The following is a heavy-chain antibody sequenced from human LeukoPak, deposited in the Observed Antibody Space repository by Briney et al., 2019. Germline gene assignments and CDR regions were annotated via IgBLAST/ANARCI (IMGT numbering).Heavy chain of an antibody. CDR2: IRYDGSNK. J-gene: IGHJ4*02. V-gene: IGHV3-30*02. CDR1: GFTFSSYG. Sequence: GGSLRLSCAASGFTFSSYGMHWVRQAPGKGLEWVAFIRYDGSNKYYADSVKGRFTISRDNSKNTLYLQMNSLRAEDTAVYYCAKDCVLFSGVAVAGPDYWGQGTLVTVSS. CDR3: AKDCVLFSGVAVAGPDY. D-gene: IGHD6-19*01.